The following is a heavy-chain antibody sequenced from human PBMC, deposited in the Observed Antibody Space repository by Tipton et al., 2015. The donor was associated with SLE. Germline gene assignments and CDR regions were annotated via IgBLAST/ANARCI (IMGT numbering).Heavy chain of an antibody. CDR3: ARGEFPDY. D-gene: IGHD3-10*01. V-gene: IGHV4-39*07. Sequence: TLSLTCTVSGGSISSDTYYWGWLRQPPGKGLGWIGSIFYTGITYYNPALKSRITISVDTSKNQFSLTLNSVTAADTAVYFCARGEFPDYWGQGILVTVSS. CDR2: IFYTGIT. J-gene: IGHJ4*02. CDR1: GGSISSDTYY.